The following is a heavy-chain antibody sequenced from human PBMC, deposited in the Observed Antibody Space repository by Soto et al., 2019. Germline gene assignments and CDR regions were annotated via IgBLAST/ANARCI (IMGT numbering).Heavy chain of an antibody. CDR1: GFTFSSYS. Sequence: GGSLRLSCAASGFTFSSYSMNWVRQAPGKGLEWVSYISSSSSTIYYADSVKGRFTISRDNAKNSLYLQMNSLRAEDTAVYYCASGPLQLERRPSGRFDYWGQGTLVTVSS. J-gene: IGHJ4*02. V-gene: IGHV3-48*01. D-gene: IGHD1-1*01. CDR2: ISSSSSTI. CDR3: ASGPLQLERRPSGRFDY.